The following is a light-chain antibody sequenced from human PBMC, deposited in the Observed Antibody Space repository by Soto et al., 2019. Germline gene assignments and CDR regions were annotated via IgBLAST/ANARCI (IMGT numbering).Light chain of an antibody. CDR2: KAS. J-gene: IGKJ1*01. Sequence: DIQMTQSPSTLSASVGDTVTITCRASESISIWLAWYQQKPGKAPNLLINKASSLQSEVPSRFSGSGSGTEFTLTITSLQHDDFGVYYCQQYKSSSTFGQGTKVEIK. CDR3: QQYKSSST. V-gene: IGKV1-5*03. CDR1: ESISIW.